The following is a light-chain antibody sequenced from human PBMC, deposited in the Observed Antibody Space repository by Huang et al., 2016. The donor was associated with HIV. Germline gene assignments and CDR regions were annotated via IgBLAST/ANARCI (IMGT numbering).Light chain of an antibody. CDR2: GTS. Sequence: MVMTQSPDTLSVSPGERATLTCRASQSVAYNLAWYQQKAGQAPRLIIYGTSTRATGIQGRFSGSGSWTEFTLTISSLQSDDFGVYYCQQYDKWPPVTFGQGTKVEI. CDR3: QQYDKWPPVT. CDR1: QSVAYN. J-gene: IGKJ1*01. V-gene: IGKV3-15*01.